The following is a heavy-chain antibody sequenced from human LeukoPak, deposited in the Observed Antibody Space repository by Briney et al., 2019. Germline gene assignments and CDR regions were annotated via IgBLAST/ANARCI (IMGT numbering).Heavy chain of an antibody. CDR1: GGSISSSHW. V-gene: IGHV4-4*02. CDR2: IYHSGSN. J-gene: IGHJ2*01. D-gene: IGHD1-26*01. Sequence: SETLSLTCAVSGGSISSSHWWSWVRQPPGKGLEWIGDIYHSGSNNCNPSLKSRVTILVDKSKNQFSLKLSSVTAADTAVYYCARQSVSYYWYFDLWGRGTQVTVSS. CDR3: ARQSVSYYWYFDL.